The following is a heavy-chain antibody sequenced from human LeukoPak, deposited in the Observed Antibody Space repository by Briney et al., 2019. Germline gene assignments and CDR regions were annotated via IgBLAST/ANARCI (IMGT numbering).Heavy chain of an antibody. J-gene: IGHJ4*02. D-gene: IGHD1-26*01. CDR1: RGTFSIYA. CDR3: TRPKDSGSHLLLFDY. Sequence: GSSVKLSCKASRGTFSIYAISWVRQAPGQGLEWMGRNIPILGIANYAQKFQGRVTMSRDGSRSTVYLELNSVRYEDTAVYYCTRPKDSGSHLLLFDYWGQGTLVSVSS. CDR2: NIPILGIA. V-gene: IGHV1-69*04.